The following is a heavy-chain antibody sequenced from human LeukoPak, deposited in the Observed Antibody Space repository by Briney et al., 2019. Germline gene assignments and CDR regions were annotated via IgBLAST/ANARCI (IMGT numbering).Heavy chain of an antibody. V-gene: IGHV4-59*01. Sequence: SETLSLTCTVSGGSISSYYWSWIRQPPGKGLEWIGHIYYSGSTNYNPSLKSRVTISVDTSKNQFSLKLTSVTAADTAVYYCARALFRYDSSSRSLHWYFDLWGRGTLVTVSS. CDR3: ARALFRYDSSSRSLHWYFDL. CDR2: IYYSGST. D-gene: IGHD2-2*01. J-gene: IGHJ2*01. CDR1: GGSISSYY.